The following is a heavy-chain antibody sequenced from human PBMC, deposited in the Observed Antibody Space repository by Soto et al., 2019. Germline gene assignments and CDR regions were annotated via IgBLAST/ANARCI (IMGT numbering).Heavy chain of an antibody. D-gene: IGHD4-17*01. J-gene: IGHJ4*02. CDR3: AREDTVTQVLPN. Sequence: SETLSLTCTVSGGSISSSSYYWGWIRQPPGKGLEWIGSIYYSGSTYYNPSLKSRVTISVDTSKNQFSLKLSSVTAADTAVYYCAREDTVTQVLPNWGQGTLVTVSS. V-gene: IGHV4-39*01. CDR2: IYYSGST. CDR1: GGSISSSSYY.